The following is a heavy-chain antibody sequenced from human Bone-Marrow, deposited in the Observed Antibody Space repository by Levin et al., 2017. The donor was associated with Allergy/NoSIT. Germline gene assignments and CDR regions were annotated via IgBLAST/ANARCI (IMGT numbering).Heavy chain of an antibody. CDR2: ISYDGSNR. D-gene: IGHD2-15*01. CDR1: GFIFSSYG. CDR3: AKGVGSCGGSSCNLDY. J-gene: IGHJ4*02. V-gene: IGHV3-30*18. Sequence: GGSLRLSCAASGFIFSSYGMHWVRQAPGKGLEWVAVISYDGSNRYYADSVKGRFTISRDSYENTLYLQINSLRPEDTAVYYCAKGVGSCGGSSCNLDYWGQGTLVTVSS.